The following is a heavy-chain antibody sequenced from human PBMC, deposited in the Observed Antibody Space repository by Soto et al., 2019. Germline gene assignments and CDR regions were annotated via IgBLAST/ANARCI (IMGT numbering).Heavy chain of an antibody. CDR3: ARDPRGYCNGGRCYHLDN. CDR2: INPSDGST. J-gene: IGHJ4*02. CDR1: GYTLTSYN. D-gene: IGHD2-15*01. Sequence: ASVKVSCTASGYTLTSYNMHWVRQVTGQGLEWMGIINPSDGSTTYEQKFQGRVTMTRDTPTSTVYMELSSLRSEDTAVYHCARDPRGYCNGGRCYHLDNWGQGTLVTVSS. V-gene: IGHV1-46*01.